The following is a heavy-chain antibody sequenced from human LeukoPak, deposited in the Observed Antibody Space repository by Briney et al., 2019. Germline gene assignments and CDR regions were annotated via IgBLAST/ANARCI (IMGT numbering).Heavy chain of an antibody. CDR3: ARVGSSSWYPSAPFDY. Sequence: PSQTLSLTCTVSGVSMRSGSYHWSWIRQPAGKGLEWIGRIYSSGNTNYNPSLKSRVTISLDTSKNQFSLKLNSVTAADTAVYYCARVGSSSWYPSAPFDYWGQGTLVTVSS. CDR1: GVSMRSGSYH. D-gene: IGHD6-13*01. CDR2: IYSSGNT. V-gene: IGHV4-61*02. J-gene: IGHJ4*02.